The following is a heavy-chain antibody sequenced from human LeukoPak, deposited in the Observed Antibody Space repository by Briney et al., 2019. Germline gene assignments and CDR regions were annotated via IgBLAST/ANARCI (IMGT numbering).Heavy chain of an antibody. V-gene: IGHV4-34*01. CDR3: ARDSGDPTLGYYGSGSRGNWFDP. CDR1: GGSISSYY. Sequence: SETLSLTCTVSGGSISSYYWSWIRQPPGKGLEWIGEINHSGSTNYNPSLKSRVTISVDTSKNQFSLKLSSVTAADTAVYYCARDSGDPTLGYYGSGSRGNWFDPWGQGTLVTVSS. J-gene: IGHJ5*02. D-gene: IGHD3-10*01. CDR2: INHSGST.